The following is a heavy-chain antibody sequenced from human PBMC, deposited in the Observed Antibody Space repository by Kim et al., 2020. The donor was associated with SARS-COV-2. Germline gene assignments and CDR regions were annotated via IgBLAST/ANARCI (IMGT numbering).Heavy chain of an antibody. CDR3: ARDKLWAAGFDP. CDR2: IYYSGST. J-gene: IGHJ5*02. D-gene: IGHD6-13*01. Sequence: SETLSLTCTVSGGSISSYYWSWIRQPPGKGLEWIGYIYYSGSTNYNPSLKSRVTISVDTSKNQFSLKLSSVTAADTAVYYCARDKLWAAGFDPWGQGTLVTVSS. CDR1: GGSISSYY. V-gene: IGHV4-59*13.